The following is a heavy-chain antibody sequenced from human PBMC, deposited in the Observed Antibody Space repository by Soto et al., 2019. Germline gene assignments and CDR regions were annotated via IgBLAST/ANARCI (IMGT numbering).Heavy chain of an antibody. CDR3: ARKYLPYYGSGSPYGMDV. CDR2: IYYSGST. Sequence: SSETLSLTCTVSGGSISSGGYYWSWIRQHPGKGLEWIGYIYYSGSTYYNPSLKSRVTISVDPSKNQFSLKLSSVTAADTALYYCARKYLPYYGSGSPYGMDVWGQGTTVTVSS. D-gene: IGHD3-10*01. J-gene: IGHJ6*02. V-gene: IGHV4-31*03. CDR1: GGSISSGGYY.